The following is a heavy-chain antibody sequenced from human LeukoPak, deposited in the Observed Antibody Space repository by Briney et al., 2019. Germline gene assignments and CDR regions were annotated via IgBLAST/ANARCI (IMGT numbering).Heavy chain of an antibody. CDR1: GGSVSSGSYY. V-gene: IGHV4-61*01. Sequence: SETLSLTCSVSGGSVSSGSYYWSWIRQPPGKGLEWIGYIYYSGSTNYNPSLKSRVTISRDTSKNQFSLRLSSVTAADTAVYYCARGGGRGDYTFWGQGILVTVSS. CDR3: ARGGGRGDYTF. D-gene: IGHD3-3*01. CDR2: IYYSGST. J-gene: IGHJ4*02.